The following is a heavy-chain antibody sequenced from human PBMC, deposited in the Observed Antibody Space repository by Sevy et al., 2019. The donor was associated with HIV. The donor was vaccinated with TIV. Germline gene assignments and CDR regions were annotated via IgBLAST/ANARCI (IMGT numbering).Heavy chain of an antibody. D-gene: IGHD2-8*01. J-gene: IGHJ4*02. V-gene: IGHV4-59*12. CDR1: GGSISTYY. CDR2: IHYSGST. Sequence: SETLSLTCTVSGGSISTYYWIWIRQPPGKGLEWIGFIHYSGSTNYSPSLKSRVTISVDMSKNHFSLSLTSVTAADTAVYYCVRASPCTYDYWGQGNLVTVSS. CDR3: VRASPCTYDY.